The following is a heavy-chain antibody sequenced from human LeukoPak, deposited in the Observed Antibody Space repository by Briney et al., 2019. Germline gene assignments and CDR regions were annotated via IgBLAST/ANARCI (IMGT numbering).Heavy chain of an antibody. V-gene: IGHV3-33*01. Sequence: GGSLRLSCAASGFTFSSYGMHWVRQAPGKGLEWVAVIWYDGSNKYYADSVKGRFTISRDHSKNTLYLQMNSLRAEDTAVYYCARVGARVYAAYYYGMDVWGQGTTVTVSS. CDR2: IWYDGSNK. CDR1: GFTFSSYG. CDR3: ARVGARVYAAYYYGMDV. J-gene: IGHJ6*02. D-gene: IGHD2/OR15-2a*01.